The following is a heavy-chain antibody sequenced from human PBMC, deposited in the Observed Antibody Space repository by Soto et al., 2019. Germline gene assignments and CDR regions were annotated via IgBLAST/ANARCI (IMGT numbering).Heavy chain of an antibody. J-gene: IGHJ4*02. V-gene: IGHV1-3*01. Sequence: ASVKVSCKASGYTFTSYAMHWVRQAPGQRLEWMGWINAGNGNTKYSQKFQGRVTITRDTSASTAYMELSSLRSEDTTVYYCARSLRGYSGYDYYFDYWGQGTLVTVSS. CDR3: ARSLRGYSGYDYYFDY. CDR1: GYTFTSYA. CDR2: INAGNGNT. D-gene: IGHD5-12*01.